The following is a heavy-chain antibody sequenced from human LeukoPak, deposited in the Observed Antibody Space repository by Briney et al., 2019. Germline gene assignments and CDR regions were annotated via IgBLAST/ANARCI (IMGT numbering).Heavy chain of an antibody. D-gene: IGHD6-6*01. CDR1: GYTFTGYY. J-gene: IGHJ3*02. CDR3: ARYRNSGSSLDI. Sequence: ASVKVSCKASGYTFTGYYIHWVRQAPGQGLEWMGWIYPYSGDTNYAQNFQGRVTMTRDTSISTAYMELSSLKSDDTAVYYCARYRNSGSSLDIWGQGTMLTVSS. CDR2: IYPYSGDT. V-gene: IGHV1-2*02.